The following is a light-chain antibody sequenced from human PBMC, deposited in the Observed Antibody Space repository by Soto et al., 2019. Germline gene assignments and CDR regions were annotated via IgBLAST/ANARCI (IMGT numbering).Light chain of an antibody. CDR2: VNRDGSH. CDR3: QTWGTDIHVV. J-gene: IGLJ2*01. CDR1: SGRSSDA. V-gene: IGLV4-69*01. Sequence: QLVLTQSPSASASLGASVKLTCTLSSGRSSDAIAWHQQQPEKGPRFLMRVNRDGSHKKGDDIPERFSGSSSGTERYLTISSLQSEDEAVYYCQTWGTDIHVVFGGGTKLTVL.